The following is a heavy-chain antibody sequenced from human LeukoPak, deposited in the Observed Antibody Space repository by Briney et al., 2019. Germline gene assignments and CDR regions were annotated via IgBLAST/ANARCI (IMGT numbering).Heavy chain of an antibody. CDR2: IYYSGST. D-gene: IGHD3-16*01. J-gene: IGHJ4*02. CDR3: ARASRWGAFYDYVWGSSTAGSAASDY. CDR1: GGSISSGGYY. Sequence: SETLSLTCTVSGGSISSGGYYWSWIRQPPGKGLEWIGYIYYSGSTNYNPSLKSRVTISVDTSKNQFSLKLSSVTAADTAVYYCARASRWGAFYDYVWGSSTAGSAASDYWGQGTLVTVSS. V-gene: IGHV4-61*08.